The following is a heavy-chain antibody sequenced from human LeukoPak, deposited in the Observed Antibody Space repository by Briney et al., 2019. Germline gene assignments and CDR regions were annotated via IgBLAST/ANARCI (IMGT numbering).Heavy chain of an antibody. J-gene: IGHJ6*03. D-gene: IGHD1-14*01. CDR1: GVSLNTSGMG. Sequence: ESGPALVEPTQTLTLTCDLTGVSLNTSGMGVGWVRQPPGKALEWLALIYWTGETRYSPSLKNRLAITKDTSKNQVVLTVTDMEPVDTGTYHCTYEPGGTHYYMDVWGQGTTVAVSS. CDR3: TYEPGGTHYYMDV. CDR2: IYWTGET. V-gene: IGHV2-5*04.